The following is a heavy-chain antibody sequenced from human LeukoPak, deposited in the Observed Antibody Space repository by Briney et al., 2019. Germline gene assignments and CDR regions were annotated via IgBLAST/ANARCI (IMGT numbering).Heavy chain of an antibody. CDR2: ISSSGGTM. CDR3: ARDRQVDGAFDY. Sequence: GGSLRLSCAASGFTFSSYEMNWVRQAPGKGLEWVSYISSSGGTMYHADSVKGRFTVSRDNAKNSLYLQMNSLRVEDTAVYYCARDRQVDGAFDYWGQGTLVTVTS. D-gene: IGHD6-19*01. J-gene: IGHJ4*02. V-gene: IGHV3-48*03. CDR1: GFTFSSYE.